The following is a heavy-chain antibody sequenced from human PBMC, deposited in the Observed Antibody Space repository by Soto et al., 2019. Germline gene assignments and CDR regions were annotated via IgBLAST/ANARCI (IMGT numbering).Heavy chain of an antibody. CDR2: MIPVFDVA. V-gene: IGHV1-69*17. J-gene: IGHJ6*02. CDR1: GGTFGSYA. CDR3: ARDPSLWSGSLTAGLYGMDV. D-gene: IGHD3-3*01. Sequence: QVQLVQSGAEVKKPGSSVKVSCKASGGTFGSYAISWVRQAPGQGLEWMGGMIPVFDVAAYAQRFQGRLTISEDKSTRTVYMELSILRSEDTAVYYCARDPSLWSGSLTAGLYGMDVWGQGTTVTVSS.